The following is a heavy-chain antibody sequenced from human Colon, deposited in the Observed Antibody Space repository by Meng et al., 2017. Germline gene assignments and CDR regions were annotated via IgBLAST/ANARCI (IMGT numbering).Heavy chain of an antibody. CDR3: AVGPWELDY. CDR2: VDYYWNI. D-gene: IGHD1-26*01. J-gene: IGHJ4*02. V-gene: IGHV4-61*01. CDR1: GGSVSSGSHY. Sequence: QVRLQESGPGLVRPSETLSLTCNVSGGSVSSGSHYWSWIRQPPGKGLEFIAYVDYYWNINYNPSLHSRATVSIDTSKTQFSLKVTSVTAADTAVYYCAVGPWELDYWGQGILVTVSS.